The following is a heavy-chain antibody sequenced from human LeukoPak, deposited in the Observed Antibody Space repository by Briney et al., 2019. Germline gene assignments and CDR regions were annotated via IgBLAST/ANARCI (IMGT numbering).Heavy chain of an antibody. CDR2: IWDDGSKK. CDR1: GFTFSSYG. V-gene: IGHV3-33*01. Sequence: GRSLRLSCAASGFTFSSYGMHWVRQAPVKGLEWVAVIWDDGSKKYYAGSVKGRFTISRDNSKNTVYLQMNSLRVEDTALYYCARDLGRGNTPFDYWGQGILVTVSS. J-gene: IGHJ4*02. D-gene: IGHD3-16*01. CDR3: ARDLGRGNTPFDY.